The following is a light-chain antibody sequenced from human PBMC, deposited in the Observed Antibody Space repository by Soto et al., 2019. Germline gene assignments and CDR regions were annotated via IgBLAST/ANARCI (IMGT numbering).Light chain of an antibody. CDR3: QQFSSDPLA. CDR2: DAS. Sequence: EFVLTQSPGTLSLSPGERATLSCRASQTVRNNYLAWYQQKPGQAPRLLIYDASSRATGIPDRFSGGGSGTDFTLTISRLEPEDFAVYYCQQFSSDPLAFVGGTKVDMK. V-gene: IGKV3-20*01. CDR1: QTVRNNY. J-gene: IGKJ4*01.